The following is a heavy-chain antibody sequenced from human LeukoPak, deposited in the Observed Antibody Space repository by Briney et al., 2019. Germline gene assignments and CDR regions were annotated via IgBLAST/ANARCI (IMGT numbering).Heavy chain of an antibody. CDR3: ARVVAAPRKTNWFDP. Sequence: SETLSLTCTVSGGSISSYYWSWIRQPAGKGLEWIGRIYTSGSTNYNPSLKSRVTMSVDTSKNQFSLKLSSVTAADTAVYYCARVVAAPRKTNWFDPWGQGTLVTVSS. CDR2: IYTSGST. CDR1: GGSISSYY. J-gene: IGHJ5*02. D-gene: IGHD2-15*01. V-gene: IGHV4-4*07.